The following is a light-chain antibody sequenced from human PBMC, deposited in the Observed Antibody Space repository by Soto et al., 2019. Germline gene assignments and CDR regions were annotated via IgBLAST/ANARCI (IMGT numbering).Light chain of an antibody. V-gene: IGLV1-40*01. CDR3: QSYDTSLSAWV. Sequence: QPVLTQPPSVSGAPGQRVTISCTGSNSNIGAGYDVHWYQQLPVTAPKLLIYGNNNRPSGVPDRFSGSKSGSSASLAITGLHVDDEADYYCQSYDTSLSAWVFGGGTKVTVL. J-gene: IGLJ3*02. CDR1: NSNIGAGYD. CDR2: GNN.